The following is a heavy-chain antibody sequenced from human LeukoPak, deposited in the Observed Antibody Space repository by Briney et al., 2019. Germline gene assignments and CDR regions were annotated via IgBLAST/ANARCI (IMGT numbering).Heavy chain of an antibody. D-gene: IGHD2-15*01. CDR1: GGSISRYY. J-gene: IGHJ3*02. V-gene: IGHV4-4*07. CDR2: IYPRGST. Sequence: SETLSLTCTVSGGSISRYYWSWIRQPAGKGLEWIGRIYPRGSTNDNPSLKTRVTMSVDTSKDQFSLKLTSVTAADTAVYYCARGRYCSADICSGGDAFDIWGQGTMVTVSS. CDR3: ARGRYCSADICSGGDAFDI.